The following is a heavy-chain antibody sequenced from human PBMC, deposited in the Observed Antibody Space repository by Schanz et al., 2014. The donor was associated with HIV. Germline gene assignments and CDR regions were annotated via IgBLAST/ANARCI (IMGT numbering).Heavy chain of an antibody. D-gene: IGHD6-13*01. V-gene: IGHV1-69*01. J-gene: IGHJ4*02. CDR3: ARDSPVAAGTLDY. CDR1: GGTFSIYA. CDR2: IIHIFGTS. Sequence: QVQLVQSGAEVKKTGSSVKVSCKASGGTFSIYAISWVRQAPGQGLEWMGGIIHIFGTSNYAQKFQGRATITADESTSTAYMELSSLRSEDTAVYYCARDSPVAAGTLDYWGQGTLVTVSS.